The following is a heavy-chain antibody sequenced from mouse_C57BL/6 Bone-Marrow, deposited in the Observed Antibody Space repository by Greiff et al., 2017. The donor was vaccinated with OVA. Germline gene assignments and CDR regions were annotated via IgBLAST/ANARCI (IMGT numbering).Heavy chain of an antibody. CDR2: IRNKANGYTT. CDR3: ARSELYYYAMDY. D-gene: IGHD1-1*02. J-gene: IGHJ4*01. V-gene: IGHV7-3*01. Sequence: EVNVVESGGGLVQPGGSLSLSCAASGFTFTDYYMSWVRQPPGKALEWLGFIRNKANGYTTEYSASVKGRFTISRDNSQSILYLQMNALRAEDSATYYCARSELYYYAMDYWGQGTSVTVSS. CDR1: GFTFTDYY.